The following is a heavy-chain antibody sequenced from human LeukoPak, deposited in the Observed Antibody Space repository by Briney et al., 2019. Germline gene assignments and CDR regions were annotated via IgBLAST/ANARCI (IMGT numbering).Heavy chain of an antibody. Sequence: PSENPSLTCTVSGGSISSYYWSWIRQPPGKGLEWIGYIYYSGSTNYNPSLKSRVTISVDTSKNQFSLKLSSVAAADTAVYYCARDNYYGSGSYQNWFDPWGQGTLVTVSS. CDR1: GGSISSYY. CDR2: IYYSGST. J-gene: IGHJ5*02. CDR3: ARDNYYGSGSYQNWFDP. D-gene: IGHD3-10*01. V-gene: IGHV4-59*01.